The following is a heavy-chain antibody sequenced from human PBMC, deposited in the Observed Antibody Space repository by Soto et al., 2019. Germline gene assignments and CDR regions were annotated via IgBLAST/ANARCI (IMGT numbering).Heavy chain of an antibody. Sequence: QLQLQESAPGLVKPSETLSLTCTVSDGSISSISYYWGWIRQPPGKGLEWIGSIYYFGSTYYNPSLKSRVTISVDTSKNQCSLKPSSVTAADTAVYYCARQGRGFDYWGQGTLVTVSS. CDR1: DGSISSISYY. CDR3: ARQGRGFDY. J-gene: IGHJ4*02. V-gene: IGHV4-39*01. CDR2: IYYFGST. D-gene: IGHD3-10*01.